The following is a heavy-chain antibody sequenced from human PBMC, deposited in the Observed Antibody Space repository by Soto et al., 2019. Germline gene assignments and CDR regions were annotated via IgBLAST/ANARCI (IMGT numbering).Heavy chain of an antibody. V-gene: IGHV4-59*01. CDR2: IYYSGST. J-gene: IGHJ6*03. CDR3: ARQYYYYYYMDV. Sequence: SETLSLTCTVSGGSISSYYWSWIRQPPGKGLEWIGYIYYSGSTNYNPSLKSRVTISVDTSKNQFSLKLSSVTAADTAVYYCARQYYYYYYMDVWGKGTTVTVAS. CDR1: GGSISSYY.